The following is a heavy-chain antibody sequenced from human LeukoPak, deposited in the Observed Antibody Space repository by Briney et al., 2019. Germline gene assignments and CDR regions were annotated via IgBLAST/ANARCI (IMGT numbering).Heavy chain of an antibody. CDR1: GYTFTGYY. V-gene: IGHV1-2*02. Sequence: ASVKVSCKASGYTFTGYYMHWVRQAPGQGLERMGWINPNSGGTNYAQKFQGRVTMTRDTSISTAYMALSRLRSDDTAVYYCARDWSGSNYGDFDYWGQGTLVTVSS. D-gene: IGHD1-26*01. CDR3: ARDWSGSNYGDFDY. J-gene: IGHJ4*02. CDR2: INPNSGGT.